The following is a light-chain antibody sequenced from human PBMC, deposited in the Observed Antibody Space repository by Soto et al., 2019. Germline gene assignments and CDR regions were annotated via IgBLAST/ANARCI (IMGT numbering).Light chain of an antibody. CDR1: SSDVGSYNR. CDR3: SSYTSSSTLI. V-gene: IGLV2-18*02. CDR2: EVT. Sequence: QSALTQPPSVSGSPGQTVTISCTGTSSDVGSYNRVSWYQQPPGTAPKLVIYEVTYRPSGVHDRFYGSKSGNTASLTISGLEAEDEDDYYCSSYTSSSTLIFGEGTKLTVL. J-gene: IGLJ2*01.